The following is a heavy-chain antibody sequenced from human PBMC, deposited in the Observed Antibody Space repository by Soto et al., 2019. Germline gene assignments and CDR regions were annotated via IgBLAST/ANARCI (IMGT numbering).Heavy chain of an antibody. J-gene: IGHJ4*02. CDR1: GFTFTGYY. D-gene: IGHD5-12*01. V-gene: IGHV1-2*04. CDR3: ARDYSGRPDY. Sequence: QVQLVQSGAEVQKPGASVKVSCKTSGFTFTGYYMHWVRQAPGQGLEWMGWINPKSGSTNYAQKFQDWVTMTRDTSTGTGYMELSRLKFDDTAVYFCARDYSGRPDYWGQGTLVTVSS. CDR2: INPKSGST.